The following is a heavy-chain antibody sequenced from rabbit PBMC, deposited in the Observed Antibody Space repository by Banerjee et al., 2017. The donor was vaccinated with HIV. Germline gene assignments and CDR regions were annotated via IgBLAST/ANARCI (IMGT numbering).Heavy chain of an antibody. Sequence: QQHLEESGGGLVQPEGSLTLSCKASGIDLSSCGISWVRQAPGKGLQWVACINTSSGNTVYASWAKGRFTFSKPSSTTVTLQMTSLTAADTATYFCARGDTGSRHSPFNLWGPGTLVTVS. D-gene: IGHD1-1*01. CDR3: ARGDTGSRHSPFNL. J-gene: IGHJ4*01. CDR2: INTSSGNT. V-gene: IGHV1S45*01. CDR1: GIDLSSCG.